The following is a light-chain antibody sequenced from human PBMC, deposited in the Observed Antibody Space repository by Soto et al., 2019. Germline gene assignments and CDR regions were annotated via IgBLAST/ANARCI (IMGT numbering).Light chain of an antibody. CDR2: GAS. J-gene: IGKJ1*01. CDR1: QTVGSN. CDR3: QQYNDWLRT. V-gene: IGKV3-15*01. Sequence: ETVMTQSPATLSVSPGERATLSCRASQTVGSNLAWYQQTPGRAPRLLIYGASTRATGIPARFSGGGSETEFTLTISSLQSEDFALYFCQQYNDWLRTFGQGTKVEI.